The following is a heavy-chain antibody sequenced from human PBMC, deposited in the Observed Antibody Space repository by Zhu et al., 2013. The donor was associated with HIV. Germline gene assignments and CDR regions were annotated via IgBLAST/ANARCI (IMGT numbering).Heavy chain of an antibody. CDR1: GFTFGNYA. CDR3: ARTNFWTGYYKSYFDH. J-gene: IGHJ4*02. V-gene: IGHV3-23*01. Sequence: EVQLLESGGGLVQPGGSLRLSCAASGFTFGNYAMSWVRQAPGKGLEWVSVIGGSGGGIYYADSVKGRFTISRDNSKNTLYLQMNSLRAEDTAVYYCARTNFWTGYYKSYFDHWGQGTLVAVSS. D-gene: IGHD3-3*01. CDR2: IGGSGGGI.